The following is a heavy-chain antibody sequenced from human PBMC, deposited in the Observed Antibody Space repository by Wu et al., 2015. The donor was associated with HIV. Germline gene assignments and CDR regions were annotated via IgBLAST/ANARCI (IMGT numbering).Heavy chain of an antibody. V-gene: IGHV1-18*01. D-gene: IGHD2-21*01. Sequence: QVQLVQSGTEVKKPGTSVKVSCKASGFTFNYSGISWVRLAPGHGLEWLGWISDYSGKTNYAQRVQGRVTMTRDTSTSTAYLELRSLRSDDTAIYYCARDRLPPASCGDCFPPLATWGQGTLVHRLL. CDR1: GFTFNYSG. CDR2: ISDYSGKT. CDR3: ARDRLPPASCGDCFPPLAT. J-gene: IGHJ4*02.